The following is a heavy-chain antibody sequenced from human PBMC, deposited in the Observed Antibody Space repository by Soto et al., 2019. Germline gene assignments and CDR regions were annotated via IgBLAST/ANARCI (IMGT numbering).Heavy chain of an antibody. J-gene: IGHJ5*02. V-gene: IGHV1-3*01. D-gene: IGHD3-10*01. CDR2: INAGNGNT. CDR1: GYTFTSYA. Sequence: GASVKVSCKASGYTFTSYAMHWVRQAPGQRLEWMGWINAGNGNTKYSQKFQGRVTITRDTSASTAYMELSSLRSEDTAVYYCARSYGSGSYYRNWFDPWAQGTLVTVSS. CDR3: ARSYGSGSYYRNWFDP.